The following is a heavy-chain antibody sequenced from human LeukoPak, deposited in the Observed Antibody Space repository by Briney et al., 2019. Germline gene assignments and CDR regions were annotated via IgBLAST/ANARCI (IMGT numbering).Heavy chain of an antibody. V-gene: IGHV3-7*01. J-gene: IGHJ4*02. CDR1: GFTFSGFS. D-gene: IGHD3-10*01. CDR3: ARAGSHWHYVY. Sequence: PGGSLRLSCAASGFTFSGFSMSWVRQSPTKGLEWVANIKRDGSERYYVDSVKGRFTISRDNAKNSLSLQMNNLRVEDTAVYYCARAGSHWHYVYWGQGTVVTASS. CDR2: IKRDGSER.